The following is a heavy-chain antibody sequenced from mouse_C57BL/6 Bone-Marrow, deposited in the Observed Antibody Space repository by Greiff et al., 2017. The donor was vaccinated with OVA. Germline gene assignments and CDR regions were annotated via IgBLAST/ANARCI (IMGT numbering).Heavy chain of an antibody. V-gene: IGHV5-6*02. CDR3: ATAGENYFDY. Sequence: DVMLVESGGDLVKPGGSLKLSCAASGFTFSSYGMSWVRQTPDKRLEWVATISSGGSYTYYPDSVKGRFTISRDNAKNTLYLQMSSLKSEDTAMYYCATAGENYFDYWGQGTTLTVSS. J-gene: IGHJ2*01. CDR2: ISSGGSYT. CDR1: GFTFSSYG.